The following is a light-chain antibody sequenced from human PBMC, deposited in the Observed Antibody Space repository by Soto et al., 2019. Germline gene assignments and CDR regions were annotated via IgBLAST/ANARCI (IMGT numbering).Light chain of an antibody. CDR3: QQYNRWPFT. CDR1: QSISSW. Sequence: DIQMTQSPSTLSASVGDRVTITCRASQSISSWLAWYQQKPGKAPKLLIYDASSLESGVPSRFSGSGSGTEFTLTISSLQSGDFAVYYCQQYNRWPFTFGPGTKVDIK. CDR2: DAS. J-gene: IGKJ3*01. V-gene: IGKV1-5*01.